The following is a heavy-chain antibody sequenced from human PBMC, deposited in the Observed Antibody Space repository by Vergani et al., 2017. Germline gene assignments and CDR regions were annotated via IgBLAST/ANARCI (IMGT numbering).Heavy chain of an antibody. CDR1: GYSFTSYW. Sequence: EVQLVQSGAEVKKPGESLKLSCKGSGYSFTSYWIGWVRQLPGKGVEWMGMIYPGDSDTRYSPSFQGQVTISADKSISTAYLHWSSLKASDTAMYYCARLDCSGGSCYEAPDYWGQGTLVTVSS. CDR2: IYPGDSDT. D-gene: IGHD2-15*01. V-gene: IGHV5-51*01. CDR3: ARLDCSGGSCYEAPDY. J-gene: IGHJ4*02.